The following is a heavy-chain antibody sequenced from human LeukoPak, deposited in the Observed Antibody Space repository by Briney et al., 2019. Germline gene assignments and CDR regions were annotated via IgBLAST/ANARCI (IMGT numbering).Heavy chain of an antibody. V-gene: IGHV4-30-4*01. CDR3: ARIDYGDYLRIDP. CDR1: GGSISSGDYY. D-gene: IGHD4-17*01. Sequence: PSQTLSLTCTVSGGSISSGDYYWSWVRQPPGKGLEWIGYIYYRGSTYYNPSLKSRVTMSVDTSKNQFSLKLSSVTAADTAVYYCARIDYGDYLRIDPWGQGTLVTVSS. J-gene: IGHJ5*02. CDR2: IYYRGST.